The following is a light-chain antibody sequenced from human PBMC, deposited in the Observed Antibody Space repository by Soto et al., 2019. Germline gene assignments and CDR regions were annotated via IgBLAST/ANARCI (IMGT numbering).Light chain of an antibody. Sequence: DVVMTQSPLSLAVTLGQPASISCRTSQGIVYSDGNTFLNWFQQTPGQSPTRLIYQVSNRASGVPDRLSGSGAGFEFSLTISRREPEDVGVYYGVQGKHWPWTFGQGTKVEIK. J-gene: IGKJ1*01. V-gene: IGKV2-30*01. CDR1: QGIVYSDGNTF. CDR3: VQGKHWPWT. CDR2: QVS.